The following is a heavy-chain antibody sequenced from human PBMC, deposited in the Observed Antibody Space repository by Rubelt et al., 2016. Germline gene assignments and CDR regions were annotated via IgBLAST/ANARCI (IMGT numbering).Heavy chain of an antibody. Sequence: QVQLVQSGAEVKKPGASVKVSCKASGYTFTGYYMHWVRQAPGQGLEWMGWINPHSGGTNYAQKFQGWVTMTRDTSISTAYMELSRLRSDDTAVYYCARVSGTTNNWFDPWGQGTLVTVSS. CDR2: INPHSGGT. CDR1: GYTFTGYY. CDR3: ARVSGTTNNWFDP. V-gene: IGHV1-2*04. D-gene: IGHD1-1*01. J-gene: IGHJ5*02.